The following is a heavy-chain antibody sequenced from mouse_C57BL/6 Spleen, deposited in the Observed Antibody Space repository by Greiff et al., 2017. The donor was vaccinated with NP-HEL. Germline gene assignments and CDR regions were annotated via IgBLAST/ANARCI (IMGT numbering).Heavy chain of an antibody. D-gene: IGHD3-2*02. Sequence: VQLQESGAELVKPGASVKLSCKASGYTFTSYWMHWVKQRPGQGLEWIGMIHPNSGSTNYNEKFKSKATLTVDKSSSTAYMQLSSLTSEDSAVYYCARDASSGYVDYWGQGTTLTVAS. CDR1: GYTFTSYW. CDR3: ARDASSGYVDY. J-gene: IGHJ2*01. CDR2: IHPNSGST. V-gene: IGHV1-64*01.